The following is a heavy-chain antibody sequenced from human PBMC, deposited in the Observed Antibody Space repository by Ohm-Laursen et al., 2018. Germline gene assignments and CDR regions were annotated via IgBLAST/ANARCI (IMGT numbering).Heavy chain of an antibody. J-gene: IGHJ4*02. V-gene: IGHV4-34*01. CDR3: ARGPSPRYSSSSSGE. Sequence: SQTLSLTCAAYGGSFSGYYWSWIRQPPGKGLEWIGEINHSGSTNYNPSLKSRVTISVDTSKNQFSLKLSSVTAADTAVYYCARGPSPRYSSSSSGEWGQGTLVTVSS. D-gene: IGHD6-6*01. CDR2: INHSGST. CDR1: GGSFSGYY.